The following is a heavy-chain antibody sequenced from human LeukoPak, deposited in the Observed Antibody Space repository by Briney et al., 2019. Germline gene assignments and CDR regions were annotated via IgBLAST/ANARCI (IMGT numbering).Heavy chain of an antibody. CDR3: ARDEDYYMDV. Sequence: TSETLSLTCTVSGGSISSSSYYWGWIRQPPGKGLEWIGSIYYSGSTYYNPSLKSRVTISVDTSKNQFSLKLSSVTAADTAVYYCARDEDYYMDVWGKGTTVTVSS. CDR2: IYYSGST. V-gene: IGHV4-39*07. J-gene: IGHJ6*03. CDR1: GGSISSSSYY.